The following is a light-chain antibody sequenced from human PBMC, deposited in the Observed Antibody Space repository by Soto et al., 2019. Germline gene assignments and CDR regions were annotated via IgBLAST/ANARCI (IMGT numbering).Light chain of an antibody. Sequence: EIVMTQSPCTLSLSPGERATLSCRASQSVSNSFLAWYQQKPGEAPRLLIYGASNIDSGIPYRFSGSGSGTDFTLTISRLEPEDFAMYYCQQYVTYPWAFGQGTKVEIE. J-gene: IGKJ1*01. CDR1: QSVSNSF. CDR2: GAS. V-gene: IGKV3-20*01. CDR3: QQYVTYPWA.